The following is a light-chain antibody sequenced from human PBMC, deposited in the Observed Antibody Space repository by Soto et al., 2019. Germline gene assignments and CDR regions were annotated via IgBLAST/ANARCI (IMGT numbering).Light chain of an antibody. V-gene: IGKV3-20*01. J-gene: IGKJ1*01. CDR1: QSVGSD. CDR2: GAS. Sequence: EIVLTQSPGTLSLSPGERPTLSCRTSQSVGSDLAWYQQKAGQGPRLLIYGASTRATGIPAKFRGSGSGTDFTLTISRLEPEDFAVYYCQHRGTFGQGTKVDIK. CDR3: QHRGT.